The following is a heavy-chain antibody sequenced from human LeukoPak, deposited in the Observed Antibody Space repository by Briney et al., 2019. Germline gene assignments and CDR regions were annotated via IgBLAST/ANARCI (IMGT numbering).Heavy chain of an antibody. CDR2: IHTSGST. Sequence: SETLSLTCTVSGGSISSFYWSWIRQSAGKGLEWIGRIHTSGSTNYNPSLQSRLTMSLDTSKNQFSLKLTSVTAADTAVYYCARDHRSGMTTVSTGFDYWGQGTLVTVSS. J-gene: IGHJ4*02. CDR1: GGSISSFY. V-gene: IGHV4-4*07. CDR3: ARDHRSGMTTVSTGFDY. D-gene: IGHD4-17*01.